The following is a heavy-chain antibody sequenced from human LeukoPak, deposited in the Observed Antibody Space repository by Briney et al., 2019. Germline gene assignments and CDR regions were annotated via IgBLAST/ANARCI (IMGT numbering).Heavy chain of an antibody. Sequence: PSETLSLTCAVYGGSFSGYYWSWIRQPPGKGLEWIGEINHSGSTNYNPSLKSRVTISLDTSKSQFSLKLSSVTAADTALYYCARVDTSWYSSDYWGQGALVTVSS. D-gene: IGHD2-2*01. CDR3: ARVDTSWYSSDY. CDR2: INHSGST. CDR1: GGSFSGYY. V-gene: IGHV4-34*01. J-gene: IGHJ4*02.